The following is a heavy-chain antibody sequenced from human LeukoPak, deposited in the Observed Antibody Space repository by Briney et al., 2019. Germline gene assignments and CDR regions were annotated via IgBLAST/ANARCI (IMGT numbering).Heavy chain of an antibody. V-gene: IGHV3-53*01. D-gene: IGHD1-14*01. Sequence: LGGSLRLSCAGSGFNVTTTHMTWVRQAPGKGLEWVSFIYSGGGTDYAESVKGRFTISRDNSKNALYLQMNSLRVEDTAMFYCARPPYNWGQGTLVTVSS. CDR2: IYSGGGT. CDR1: GFNVTTTH. J-gene: IGHJ4*02. CDR3: ARPPYN.